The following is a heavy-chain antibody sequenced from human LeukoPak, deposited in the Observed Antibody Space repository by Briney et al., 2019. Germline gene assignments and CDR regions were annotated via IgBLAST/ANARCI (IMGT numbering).Heavy chain of an antibody. J-gene: IGHJ4*02. V-gene: IGHV3-30*04. CDR3: AKDISGGDCPDY. CDR2: ISYDGSDK. Sequence: GGSLRLSCATSGFSFYNLAFHWVRQAPGKGLEWVAVISYDGSDKYYADSVKGRFTISRDNSKNTVFLQMNSLSTEDTAVYYCAKDISGGDCPDYWGQGILVTVSS. D-gene: IGHD2-21*02. CDR1: GFSFYNLA.